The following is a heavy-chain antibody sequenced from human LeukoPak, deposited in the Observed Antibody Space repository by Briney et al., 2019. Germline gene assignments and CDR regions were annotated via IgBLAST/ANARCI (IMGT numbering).Heavy chain of an antibody. CDR2: IIPILGIA. V-gene: IGHV1-69*04. D-gene: IGHD4-17*01. Sequence: SVKVSCKASGGTFSSYAISWVRQAPGQGLEWMGRIIPILGIANYAQKFQGRVTITADKSTSTAYMELSSLRSEDTAVYYCRTDRYGDYGDYIDYWGQGTLVTVSS. CDR1: GGTFSSYA. J-gene: IGHJ4*02. CDR3: RTDRYGDYGDYIDY.